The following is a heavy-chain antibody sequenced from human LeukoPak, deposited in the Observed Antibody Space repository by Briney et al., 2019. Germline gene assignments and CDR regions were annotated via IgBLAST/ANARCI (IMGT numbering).Heavy chain of an antibody. Sequence: PSETLSLTCTVSGGSISSYYWSWIRQPPGKGLEWIGYIYYSGSTNYNPSLKSRVSISVDTSKNQFSLKLSSVTAADTAVYYCARDRGGALGASDIWGQGTMVTVSS. J-gene: IGHJ3*02. V-gene: IGHV4-59*01. CDR3: ARDRGGALGASDI. CDR1: GGSISSYY. D-gene: IGHD3-10*01. CDR2: IYYSGST.